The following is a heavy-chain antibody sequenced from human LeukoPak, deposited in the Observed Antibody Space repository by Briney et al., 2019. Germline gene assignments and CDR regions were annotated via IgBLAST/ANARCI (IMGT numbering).Heavy chain of an antibody. V-gene: IGHV3-53*01. CDR3: ARGVATNRYYFDY. Sequence: PGGSLRLSCAASGFTVSNNYMSWVRQAPGKGLEWVSVIYSGGMTYNADSVKGRFTISRDNSKNTLYLQMNSLSAEDTAVYYCARGVATNRYYFDYWGQGTLVTVSS. CDR2: IYSGGMT. J-gene: IGHJ4*02. CDR1: GFTVSNNY. D-gene: IGHD5-12*01.